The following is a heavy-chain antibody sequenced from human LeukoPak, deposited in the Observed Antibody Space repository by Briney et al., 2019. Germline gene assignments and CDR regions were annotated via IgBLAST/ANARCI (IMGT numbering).Heavy chain of an antibody. J-gene: IGHJ4*02. CDR3: ARSPLFDY. CDR2: ISGSSSTI. Sequence: PGGSLRLSCAASGFTFSSYSMNWVRQAPGKGLEWVSYISGSSSTIYYADSVKGRFTISRDNAKNSLYLQMNSLRAEDTAVYYCARSPLFDYWGQGTLVTVSS. V-gene: IGHV3-48*04. CDR1: GFTFSSYS.